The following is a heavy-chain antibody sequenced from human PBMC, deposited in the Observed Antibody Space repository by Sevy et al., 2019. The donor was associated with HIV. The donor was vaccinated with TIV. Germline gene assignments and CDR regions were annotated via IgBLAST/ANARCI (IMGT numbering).Heavy chain of an antibody. V-gene: IGHV3-7*01. J-gene: IGHJ4*02. CDR1: GFSFSTYW. CDR2: MNQDGTER. CDR3: VREGLGGFSYSLDC. D-gene: IGHD3-16*01. Sequence: GGSLRLSCAASGFSFSTYWMTWVRQAPGKGLEWVATMNQDGTERDYVDSVKGRFTISRDNTKTSLFVQKNSLSAEETGVYYCVREGLGGFSYSLDCWGQGTLVTVSS.